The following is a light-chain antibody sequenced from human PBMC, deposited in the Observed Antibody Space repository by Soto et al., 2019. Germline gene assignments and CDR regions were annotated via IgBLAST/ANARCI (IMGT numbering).Light chain of an antibody. CDR2: EVT. CDR1: SSDVGGYRY. Sequence: QSALTQPASVSGSPGQSITISCTGTSSDVGGYRYVSWYQQHPGKAPKLLIYEVTNRPSGVSDRFSGSKSGNTASLTISGLQAEDEADYYCLSYTASTTLAFGGGTKLTVL. V-gene: IGLV2-14*01. CDR3: LSYTASTTLA. J-gene: IGLJ2*01.